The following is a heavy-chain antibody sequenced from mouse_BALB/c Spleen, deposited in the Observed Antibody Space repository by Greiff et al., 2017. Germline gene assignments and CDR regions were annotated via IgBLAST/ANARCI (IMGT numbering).Heavy chain of an antibody. CDR3: AREYYGSSHYYAMDY. CDR2: ISTYYGNT. V-gene: IGHV1-67*01. Sequence: QVQLKQSGPELVRPGVSVKISCKGSSYTFTDYAMHWVKLSHAKSLEWIGVISTYYGNTNYNQKFKGKATMTVDKSSSTAYMELARLTSEDSAVYYCAREYYGSSHYYAMDYWGQGTSVTVSS. CDR1: SYTFTDYA. J-gene: IGHJ4*01. D-gene: IGHD1-1*01.